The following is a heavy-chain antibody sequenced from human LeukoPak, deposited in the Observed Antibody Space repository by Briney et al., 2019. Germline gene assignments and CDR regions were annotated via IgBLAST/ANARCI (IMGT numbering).Heavy chain of an antibody. CDR2: IYYSGGT. CDR1: GGSISSYY. J-gene: IGHJ6*02. D-gene: IGHD2-2*01. V-gene: IGHV4-59*01. Sequence: SETLSLTCTVSGGSISSYYWSWIRQPPGKGLEWIGYIYYSGGTSYNPSLKSRVTISLDTSKNQFSLKLSSVTAADTAVYYCARVVDCSSTSCYSGYYYYDMDVWGQGTTVTVSS. CDR3: ARVVDCSSTSCYSGYYYYDMDV.